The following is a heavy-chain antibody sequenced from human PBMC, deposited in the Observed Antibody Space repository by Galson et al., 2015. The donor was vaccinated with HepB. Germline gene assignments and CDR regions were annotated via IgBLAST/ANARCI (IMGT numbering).Heavy chain of an antibody. CDR3: ARHERLWFGDHPSDY. D-gene: IGHD3-10*01. J-gene: IGHJ4*02. CDR2: IDPSDSYT. CDR1: GYSFTSYW. Sequence: QSGAEVKKPGESLRISCKGSGYSFTSYWISWVRQMPGKGLEWMGRIDPSDSYTNYSPSFQGHVTISADKSISTAYLQWSSLKASDTAMYYCARHERLWFGDHPSDYWGQGTLVTVSS. V-gene: IGHV5-10-1*01.